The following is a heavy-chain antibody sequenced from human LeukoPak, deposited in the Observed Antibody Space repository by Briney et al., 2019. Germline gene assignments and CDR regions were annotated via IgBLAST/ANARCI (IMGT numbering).Heavy chain of an antibody. J-gene: IGHJ6*02. V-gene: IGHV3-7*01. CDR2: IKQDGSEK. D-gene: IGHD2-15*01. Sequence: GGSLRLSCAASGFTFSSYWMSWVRQAPGKGLEWVANIKQDGSEKYYVDSVKGRFTISRDNTKNSLYLQMNSLRAEDTAVYYCARLPVDATYYYYYGMDVWGQGTTVTVSS. CDR1: GFTFSSYW. CDR3: ARLPVDATYYYYYGMDV.